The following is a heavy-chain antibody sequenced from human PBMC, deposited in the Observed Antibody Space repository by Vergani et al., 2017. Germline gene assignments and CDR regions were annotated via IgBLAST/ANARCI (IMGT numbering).Heavy chain of an antibody. CDR3: ARRLLRGYSYGSFDY. J-gene: IGHJ4*02. V-gene: IGHV4-39*01. Sequence: QLQLQESGPGLVKPSETLSLTCTVPGGSISSSSYYWGWIRQPPGKGLEWIGSISYSGSTYYNPSLKSRVAISVDTSKNQFSLKLSSVTAADTAVYYCARRLLRGYSYGSFDYWGQGTLVTVSS. CDR1: GGSISSSSYY. CDR2: ISYSGST. D-gene: IGHD5-18*01.